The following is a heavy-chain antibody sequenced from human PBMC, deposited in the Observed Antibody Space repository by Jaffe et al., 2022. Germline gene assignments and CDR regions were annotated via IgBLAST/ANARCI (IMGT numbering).Heavy chain of an antibody. CDR3: ARGVRYYDSSGYRLAEYFQH. V-gene: IGHV4-34*01. CDR1: GGSFSGYY. D-gene: IGHD3-22*01. CDR2: INHSGST. J-gene: IGHJ1*01. Sequence: QVQLQQWGAGLLKPSETLSLTCAVYGGSFSGYYWSWIRQPPGKGLEWIGEINHSGSTNYNPSLKSRVTISVDTSKNQFSLKLSSVTAADTAVYYCARGVRYYDSSGYRLAEYFQHWGQGTLVTVSS.